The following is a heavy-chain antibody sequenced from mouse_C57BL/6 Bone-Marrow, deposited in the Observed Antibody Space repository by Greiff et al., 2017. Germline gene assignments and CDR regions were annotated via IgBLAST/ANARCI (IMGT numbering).Heavy chain of an antibody. CDR3: ARLGGGFYYAMDY. CDR1: GYSFTDYN. CDR2: INPNYGTT. V-gene: IGHV1-39*01. J-gene: IGHJ4*01. D-gene: IGHD1-1*02. Sequence: EVQLQQSGPELVKPGASVKISCKASGYSFTDYNMNWVKQSTGKSLEWIGLINPNYGTTSYNQKIKGKATLTVDKSSSTAYMQRNSLTDEDSAVYYCARLGGGFYYAMDYWGQGTSVTVSA.